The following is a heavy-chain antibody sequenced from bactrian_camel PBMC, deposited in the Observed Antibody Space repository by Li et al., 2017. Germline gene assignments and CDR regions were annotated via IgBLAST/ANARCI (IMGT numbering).Heavy chain of an antibody. CDR3: ATTRRLYGGPGLVYNY. CDR1: RVFGFTFSSYD. CDR2: IYSDISNT. J-gene: IGHJ4*01. Sequence: QLVESGGGLVQPGGSLRLSCVTSRVFGFTFSSYDMNWVRQAPGKGLEWVSSIYSDISNTYYADSVKGRFTASRDNAKNTVYLQMNSLKSEDTALYYCATTRRLYGGPGLVYNYWGQGTQVTVS. V-gene: IGHV3-2*01. D-gene: IGHD6*01.